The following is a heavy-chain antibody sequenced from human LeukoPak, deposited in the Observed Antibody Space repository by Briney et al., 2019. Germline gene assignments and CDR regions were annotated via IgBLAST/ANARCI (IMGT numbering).Heavy chain of an antibody. J-gene: IGHJ3*02. CDR3: ARDRGYYGSGTGAPI. CDR1: GGSISSGGYY. CDR2: IYYSGST. D-gene: IGHD3-10*01. V-gene: IGHV4-31*03. Sequence: SETLSLTCTVSGGSISSGGYYWSWIRQHPGKGLEWIGYIYYSGSTYYNPSLKSRVTISVDTSKNQFSLKLSSVTAADTAVYYCARDRGYYGSGTGAPIWGQGTMVTVSS.